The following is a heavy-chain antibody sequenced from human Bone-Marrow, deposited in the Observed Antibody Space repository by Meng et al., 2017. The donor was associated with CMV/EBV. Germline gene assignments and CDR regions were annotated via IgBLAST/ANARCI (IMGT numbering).Heavy chain of an antibody. CDR2: TYYRSKWYY. J-gene: IGHJ5*02. Sequence: ISGDSGSANRDAWNWIRQSPSRGLEWLGRTYYRSKWYYDYAVSVKSRITINPDTSKNQFSLQLNSVTPDDTAVYYCAREGPLQQLETWGQGTLVTVSS. CDR1: GDSGSANRDA. D-gene: IGHD6-13*01. V-gene: IGHV6-1*01. CDR3: AREGPLQQLET.